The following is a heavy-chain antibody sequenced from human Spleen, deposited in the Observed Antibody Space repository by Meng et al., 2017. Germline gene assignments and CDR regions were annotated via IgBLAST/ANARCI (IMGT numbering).Heavy chain of an antibody. Sequence: GKLPKWGQGLLKPSETLSPTCVVPGGSFSNYYWSWIRQPPGKGLEWIGEINHSGSTNYNPSLESRATISVDTSQNNLSLKLSSVTAADSAVYYCARGPTTMAHDFDYWGQGTLVTVSS. D-gene: IGHD4-11*01. J-gene: IGHJ4*02. CDR1: GGSFSNYY. V-gene: IGHV4-34*01. CDR2: INHSGST. CDR3: ARGPTTMAHDFDY.